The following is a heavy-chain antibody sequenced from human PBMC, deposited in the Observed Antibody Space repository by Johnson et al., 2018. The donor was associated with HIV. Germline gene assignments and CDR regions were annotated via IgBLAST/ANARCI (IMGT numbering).Heavy chain of an antibody. V-gene: IGHV3-13*01. D-gene: IGHD1-26*01. CDR3: ARALEVGATTANEAFDI. Sequence: VQLVESGGGLVQPGGSLRLSCAASGFTFSSYDMHWVRQATGKGLEWVSAIGTAGDTYYPGSVKGRFTLSRDNSKNTQYLQMNSLRAEDTAVYSCARALEVGATTANEAFDIWGQGTMVTVSS. J-gene: IGHJ3*02. CDR1: GFTFSSYD. CDR2: IGTAGDT.